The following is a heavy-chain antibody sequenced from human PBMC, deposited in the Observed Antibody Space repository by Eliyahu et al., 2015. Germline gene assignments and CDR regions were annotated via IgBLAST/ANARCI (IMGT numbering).Heavy chain of an antibody. Sequence: QLQLQESGPGLVKPSETLSLTCTVSGGSISSSSYYWGWIRQPPGKGLDWIGSMYYSGSTYYSPSLKSRVTVSVDTSKNQFSLKLSSVTAADTAVYYCARHTKDYYTSSLDYWGQGALVTVSS. CDR1: GGSISSSSYY. CDR3: ARHTKDYYTSSLDY. CDR2: MYYSGST. J-gene: IGHJ4*02. D-gene: IGHD3-22*01. V-gene: IGHV4-39*01.